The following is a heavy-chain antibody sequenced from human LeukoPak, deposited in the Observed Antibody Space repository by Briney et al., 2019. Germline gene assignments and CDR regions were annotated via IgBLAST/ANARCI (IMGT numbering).Heavy chain of an antibody. J-gene: IGHJ4*02. V-gene: IGHV3-23*01. D-gene: IGHD6-19*01. Sequence: GGSLRLSCAASGFTFSSYSMNWVRQTPGKGLEWVSAISASGGSTYYADSVKGRFTISRDNSKNTLFLQMSSLRAEDTAVYYCAKDHSSGWPYCFPYWGQGTLVTVSS. CDR2: ISASGGST. CDR1: GFTFSSYS. CDR3: AKDHSSGWPYCFPY.